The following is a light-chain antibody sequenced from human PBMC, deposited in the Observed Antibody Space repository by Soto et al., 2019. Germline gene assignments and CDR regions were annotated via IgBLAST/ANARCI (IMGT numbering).Light chain of an antibody. CDR1: SGDIGAFKY. CDR2: EVT. J-gene: IGLJ2*01. Sequence: QSALTQPPSASGSPGESVPMSCTGSSGDIGAFKYVSWFQQFPGKAPKLIIYEVTERPSGVPGRFSGYKSDNTTALTVSGLQPDDEATYFCSAYTGFNTLLFGGGTKVTVL. V-gene: IGLV2-8*01. CDR3: SAYTGFNTLL.